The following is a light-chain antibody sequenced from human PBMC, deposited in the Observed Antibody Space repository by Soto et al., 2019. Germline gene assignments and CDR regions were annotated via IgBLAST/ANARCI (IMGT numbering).Light chain of an antibody. V-gene: IGKV1-5*03. CDR1: QSINNL. J-gene: IGKJ1*01. Sequence: DIQMTQSPSTLSASVGDRVTITCRASQSINNLLAWYQQKPGKAPKLLIYKASSLESGVPSRFSGGGSGTEFTLTISSLQPDDFATYYCQQFNTYSPWTFGQGTKVEI. CDR3: QQFNTYSPWT. CDR2: KAS.